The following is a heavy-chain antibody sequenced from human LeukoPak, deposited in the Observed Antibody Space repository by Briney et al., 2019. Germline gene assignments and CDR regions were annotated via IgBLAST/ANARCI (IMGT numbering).Heavy chain of an antibody. D-gene: IGHD5-12*01. CDR1: GGSFSGYY. J-gene: IGHJ6*03. Sequence: SETLSLTCAVYGGSFSGYYWSWIRQPPGKGLEWIGEINHNGSTNYNPSLKSRVTISVDTSKNQFSLKLSSVTAADTAVYYCARGLRWGWLRSEDYYYYYMDVWGKGTTVTVSS. V-gene: IGHV4-34*01. CDR2: INHNGST. CDR3: ARGLRWGWLRSEDYYYYYMDV.